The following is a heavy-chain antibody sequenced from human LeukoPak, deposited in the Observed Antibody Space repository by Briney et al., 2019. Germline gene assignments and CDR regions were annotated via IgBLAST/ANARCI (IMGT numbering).Heavy chain of an antibody. V-gene: IGHV4-38-2*02. CDR3: ARGLDSQLQLEPFLFDY. CDR1: GYSISSGYY. Sequence: SETLSLTCSVSGYSISSGYYWGWIRQPPGKGLEWIGSIYHSGSTYYNPSLKSRVTISVDTSKNQFSLKLSSVTAADTAVYYCARGLDSQLQLEPFLFDYWGQGTLVTVSS. D-gene: IGHD4-11*01. CDR2: IYHSGST. J-gene: IGHJ4*02.